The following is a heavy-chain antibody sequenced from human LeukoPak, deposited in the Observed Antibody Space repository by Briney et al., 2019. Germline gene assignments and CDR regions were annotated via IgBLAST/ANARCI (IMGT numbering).Heavy chain of an antibody. D-gene: IGHD3-22*01. J-gene: IGHJ4*02. V-gene: IGHV1-18*01. CDR2: ISAYDGNR. Sequence: ASVKVSCTALGYTFMSYGIHWVRLIPGQGLEWMGWISAYDGNRNYAQKVQGRVTVTTDTSTSTAYMELRSLRSDDTAVYYCARGHTLYYESTAYYYFDYWGQGTLVTVSS. CDR3: ARGHTLYYESTAYYYFDY. CDR1: GYTFMSYG.